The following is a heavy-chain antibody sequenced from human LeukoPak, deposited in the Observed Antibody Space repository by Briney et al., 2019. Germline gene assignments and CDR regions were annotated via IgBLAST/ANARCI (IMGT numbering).Heavy chain of an antibody. J-gene: IGHJ4*02. CDR2: IWYDGSNK. Sequence: GGSLRLSCAASVFTFSSSGMHWVRQAPGKGLEWVALIWYDGSNKYYADSVKGRFTISRDNSKNTLYLQMNSLRAEDTAIYYCARDPGGSGYSFDSWGQGTLVTVSS. CDR1: VFTFSSSG. CDR3: ARDPGGSGYSFDS. V-gene: IGHV3-33*01. D-gene: IGHD6-19*01.